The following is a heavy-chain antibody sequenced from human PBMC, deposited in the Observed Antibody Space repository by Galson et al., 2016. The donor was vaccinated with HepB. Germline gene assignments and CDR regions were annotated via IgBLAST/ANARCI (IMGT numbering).Heavy chain of an antibody. D-gene: IGHD6-13*01. J-gene: IGHJ6*02. Sequence: SVKVSCKASGYTFTSYDINWVRQATGQGLEWMGWMNPNSGNTGYAQKFLGRITMTRNTSINTAYLELSSLRSEDTAIYYCATYSSTYYYYGMDVWGQGTTVTVSS. CDR3: ATYSSTYYYYGMDV. CDR1: GYTFTSYD. CDR2: MNPNSGNT. V-gene: IGHV1-8*01.